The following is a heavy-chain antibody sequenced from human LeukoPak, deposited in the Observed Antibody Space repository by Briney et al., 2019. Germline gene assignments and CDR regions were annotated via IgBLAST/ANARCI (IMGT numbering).Heavy chain of an antibody. Sequence: SETLSLTCTVSGGSISSYYWSWVRQPPGKGLEWIGYIYYSGSTNYNPSLKSRVTISVDTSKHPFSLKLSSVTAADTAVYYCARSDREYYDILTGYGYYYYMDVWGKGTTVTISS. J-gene: IGHJ6*03. CDR1: GGSISSYY. CDR2: IYYSGST. V-gene: IGHV4-59*01. CDR3: ARSDREYYDILTGYGYYYYMDV. D-gene: IGHD3-9*01.